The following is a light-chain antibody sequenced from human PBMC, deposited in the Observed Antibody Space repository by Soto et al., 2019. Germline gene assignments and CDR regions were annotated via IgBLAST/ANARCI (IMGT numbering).Light chain of an antibody. CDR3: QQYGSSFTWT. Sequence: EIVLTQSPGTPSLSPGERDTLSCRASQSVSSSYLAWYQQKPGQAPRLLIYGASSRATGIPDRFSGSGSGTDFTLTISRLEPEDFAVYYCQQYGSSFTWTFGQGTKVDIK. CDR1: QSVSSSY. V-gene: IGKV3-20*01. CDR2: GAS. J-gene: IGKJ1*01.